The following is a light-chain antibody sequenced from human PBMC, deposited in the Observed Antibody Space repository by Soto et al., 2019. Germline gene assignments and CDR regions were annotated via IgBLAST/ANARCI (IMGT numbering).Light chain of an antibody. V-gene: IGKV1-5*01. Sequence: DIQMTHSPSTLSASVGDRVTITFRASQSISSWLAWYQQKPGKAPKLLIYDASSLESGVPSRFSGSGSGTEFTLTISSLQPDDFATYYCQQYNSYSRTFGQGTKVDI. CDR2: DAS. CDR3: QQYNSYSRT. J-gene: IGKJ1*01. CDR1: QSISSW.